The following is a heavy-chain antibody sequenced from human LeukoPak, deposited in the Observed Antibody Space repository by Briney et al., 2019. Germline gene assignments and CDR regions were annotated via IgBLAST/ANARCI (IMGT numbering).Heavy chain of an antibody. CDR3: AKVFRLGLYSSSYFDY. V-gene: IGHV3-30*18. CDR1: GFTFSSYG. Sequence: GGSLRLSCAASGFTFSSYGMHWVRQAPGKGLEWVAVISYDGSNKYYADSVKGRFTISRDNSKNTLYLQMNSLRAEDTAVYYCAKVFRLGLYSSSYFDYWGQGTRVTVSS. J-gene: IGHJ4*02. CDR2: ISYDGSNK. D-gene: IGHD6-13*01.